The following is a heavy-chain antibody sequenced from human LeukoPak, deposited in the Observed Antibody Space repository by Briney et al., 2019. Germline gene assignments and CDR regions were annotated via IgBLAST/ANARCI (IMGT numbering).Heavy chain of an antibody. CDR3: ASRQLXIXYAFDI. J-gene: IGHJ3*02. D-gene: IGHD1-1*01. CDR1: GYSFTSYW. CDR2: IYPGDSDT. Sequence: GESLKISCKGSGYSFTSYWIGWVRQMPGKGLEWMGIIYPGDSDTRYSPSFQGQVTISADKSISTAYLQWSSLKASDTAMYYXASRQLXIXYAFDIWGQGTMVTVSS. V-gene: IGHV5-51*01.